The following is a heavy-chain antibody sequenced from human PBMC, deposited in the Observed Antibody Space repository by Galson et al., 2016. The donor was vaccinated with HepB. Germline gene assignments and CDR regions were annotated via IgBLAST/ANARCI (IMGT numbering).Heavy chain of an antibody. CDR1: GFSFSNFW. Sequence: SLRLSCAASGFSFSNFWMHWVRQAPGKGLVWVARINSDGTIIDYADSVKGRLTISRDNAKNTLFLQMNSLRADDTAVYYCARETSFTSSVFDNWGQGTLVTVSS. V-gene: IGHV3-74*01. CDR2: INSDGTII. CDR3: ARETSFTSSVFDN. D-gene: IGHD2-2*01. J-gene: IGHJ4*02.